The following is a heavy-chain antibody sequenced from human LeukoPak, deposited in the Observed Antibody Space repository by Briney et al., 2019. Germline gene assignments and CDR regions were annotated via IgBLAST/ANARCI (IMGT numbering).Heavy chain of an antibody. V-gene: IGHV1-69-2*01. J-gene: IGHJ4*02. CDR1: GYTFTDYY. D-gene: IGHD1-14*01. CDR2: VDPEDGET. CDR3: ATLDQSRTADY. Sequence: ASVKVSCKVSGYTFTDYYMHWVQQAPGKGLEWMGLVDPEDGETIYAEKFQGRVTITADTSTGTAYMELSSLRSEDTAVYYCATLDQSRTADYWGQGTLVTVSS.